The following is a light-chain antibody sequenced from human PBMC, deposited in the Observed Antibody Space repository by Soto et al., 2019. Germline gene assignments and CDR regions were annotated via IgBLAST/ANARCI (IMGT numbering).Light chain of an antibody. V-gene: IGKV3-20*01. J-gene: IGKJ4*01. CDR1: QSVSSTY. CDR3: QHYVT. CDR2: GAS. Sequence: EIVLTQSPGTLSLSPGERATLSCRASQSVSSTYLAWYQQKPGQAPRLLIYGASSRATGIPDRFSGSGSGTDFTLTISILEPEDFALYYCQHYVTFGGGTKVEIK.